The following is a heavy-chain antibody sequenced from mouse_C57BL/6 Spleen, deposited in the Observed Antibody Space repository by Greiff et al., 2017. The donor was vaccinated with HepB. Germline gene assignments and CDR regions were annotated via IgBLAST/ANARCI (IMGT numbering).Heavy chain of an antibody. CDR2: INYDGSST. J-gene: IGHJ2*01. CDR3: ARVDYGSSYLDY. V-gene: IGHV5-16*01. D-gene: IGHD1-1*01. Sequence: EVHLVESEGGLVQPGSSMKLSCTASGFTFSDYYMAWVRQVPEKGLEWVANINYDGSSTYYLDSLKSRFIISRDNAKNILYLQMSSLKSEDTATYYCARVDYGSSYLDYWGQGTTLTVSS. CDR1: GFTFSDYY.